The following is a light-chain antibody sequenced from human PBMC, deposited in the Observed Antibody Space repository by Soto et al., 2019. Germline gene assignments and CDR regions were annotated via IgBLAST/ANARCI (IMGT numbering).Light chain of an antibody. J-gene: IGKJ1*01. CDR2: DAS. V-gene: IGKV3-20*01. Sequence: EIVLTQSPGTLSLSPGERATLSCRASQSVSSTYLAWYQQKAGQAPRLLMYDASSRATGIPDRFSGSGSGTDFTLTISRLEPEDFAVYYCQLYGSSPLTFGQGTKLEIK. CDR1: QSVSSTY. CDR3: QLYGSSPLT.